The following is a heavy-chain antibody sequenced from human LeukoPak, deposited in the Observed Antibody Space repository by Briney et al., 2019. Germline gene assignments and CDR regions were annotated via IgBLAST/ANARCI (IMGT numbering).Heavy chain of an antibody. Sequence: SQTLSLTCAISGDSVSSNTTAWNWIRQSPSRGLEWLGRTYYRSKWYYEYAISVRSRITINPDTSKNQFSLKLSSVTAADTAVYYCAGAQTYYYYYMDVWGKGTTVTVSS. CDR1: GDSVSSNTTA. J-gene: IGHJ6*03. CDR3: AGAQTYYYYYMDV. V-gene: IGHV6-1*01. CDR2: TYYRSKWYY.